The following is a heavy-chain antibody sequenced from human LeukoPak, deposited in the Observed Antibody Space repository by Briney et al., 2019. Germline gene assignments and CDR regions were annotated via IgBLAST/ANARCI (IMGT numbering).Heavy chain of an antibody. CDR1: GFTFSNAW. J-gene: IGHJ4*02. V-gene: IGHV3-23*01. Sequence: GGSLRLSCAASGFTFSNAWMNWVRQAPGKGLEWVSGISPSGGITYYTDSVKGRFTISRDNSKNTLYLQMNSLRAEDTAEYYCAKGRYYDILTGYCDYWGQGTLVTVSS. CDR2: ISPSGGIT. CDR3: AKGRYYDILTGYCDY. D-gene: IGHD3-9*01.